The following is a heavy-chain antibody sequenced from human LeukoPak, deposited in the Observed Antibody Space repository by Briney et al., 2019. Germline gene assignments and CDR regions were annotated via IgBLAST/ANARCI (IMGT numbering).Heavy chain of an antibody. V-gene: IGHV3-11*03. J-gene: IGHJ2*01. CDR3: ARPKSAWSSHWYFEL. CDR1: GFTFSSYW. CDR2: ISTTGSYI. Sequence: AGGSLRLSCAASGFTFSSYWMSWIRQAPGKGLEWVSYISTTGSYINDADSVKGRFTISRDNAKNSLYLQLNSPRVEDTAVYYCARPKSAWSSHWYFELWGRGTLVTVSS. D-gene: IGHD6-19*01.